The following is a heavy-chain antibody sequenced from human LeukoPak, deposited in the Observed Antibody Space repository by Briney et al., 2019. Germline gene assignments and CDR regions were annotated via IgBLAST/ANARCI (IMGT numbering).Heavy chain of an antibody. CDR3: ARALVGAATLSY. V-gene: IGHV5-51*01. J-gene: IGHJ4*02. CDR1: GYSFTTYW. CDR2: IYPGDSDT. Sequence: GESLKISCKGSGYSFTTYWIAWVRQMPGKGLEWMGVIYPGDSDTRYSPSFQGQVILSADKSISTAYLQWSSLKASDTAIYYCARALVGAATLSYWGQGTLVTVSS. D-gene: IGHD1-26*01.